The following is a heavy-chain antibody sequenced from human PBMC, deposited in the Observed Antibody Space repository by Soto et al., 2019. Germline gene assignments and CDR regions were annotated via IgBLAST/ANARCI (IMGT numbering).Heavy chain of an antibody. CDR2: IYYSGST. J-gene: IGHJ6*02. Sequence: SETLSLTCTVSGGSISSYYWSWIRQPPGKGLEWNGYIYYSGSTNYNPSLKSRVTISVDTSKNQFSLKLSSVTAADTAVYYCARDVAVAGDYYYYGMDVWGQGTTVTVSS. CDR1: GGSISSYY. CDR3: ARDVAVAGDYYYYGMDV. D-gene: IGHD6-19*01. V-gene: IGHV4-59*01.